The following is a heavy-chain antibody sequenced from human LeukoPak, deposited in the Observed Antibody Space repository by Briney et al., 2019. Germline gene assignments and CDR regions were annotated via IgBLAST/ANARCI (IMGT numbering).Heavy chain of an antibody. J-gene: IGHJ4*02. CDR1: AGSISGSHYY. CDR2: IYYSGRT. V-gene: IGHV4-39*01. D-gene: IGHD2-2*01. CDR3: ARSGYCSSTSCSSFDY. Sequence: KASETLSLTCTVSAGSISGSHYYWGWIRQSPGKGLEWIGSIYYSGRTHYNPSLQSRVTISVDTSKNQFSLKLSSVTAADTAVYYCARSGYCSSTSCSSFDYWGQGTLVTVSS.